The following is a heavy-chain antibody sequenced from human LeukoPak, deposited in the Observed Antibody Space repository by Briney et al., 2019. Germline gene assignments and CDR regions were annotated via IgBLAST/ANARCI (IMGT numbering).Heavy chain of an antibody. J-gene: IGHJ4*02. Sequence: PGGSLRLSCAASGFTFSSYAMHWVRQAPCKGLEWVAVISYDGSNKYYADSVKGRFTISRDNSKNTLYLQMNSLRAEDTAVYYCARDQDYRSGSVDYWGQGTLVTVSS. CDR2: ISYDGSNK. D-gene: IGHD3-10*01. CDR1: GFTFSSYA. CDR3: ARDQDYRSGSVDY. V-gene: IGHV3-30-3*01.